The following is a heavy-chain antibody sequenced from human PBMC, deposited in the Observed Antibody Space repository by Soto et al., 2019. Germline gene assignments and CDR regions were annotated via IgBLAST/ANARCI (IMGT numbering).Heavy chain of an antibody. CDR3: ARGRYGDY. Sequence: QVHLVQSGAEVKKPGASVKVSCKGSGYAFTTYGITWVRQAPGQGLEWMGWISAHTGNTNYEQKRQGRVTVTRDTSTSTAYMELRSLRSDDTAVYDCARGRYGDYWGQGDLVTVSS. V-gene: IGHV1-18*01. D-gene: IGHD1-1*01. CDR1: GYAFTTYG. J-gene: IGHJ4*02. CDR2: ISAHTGNT.